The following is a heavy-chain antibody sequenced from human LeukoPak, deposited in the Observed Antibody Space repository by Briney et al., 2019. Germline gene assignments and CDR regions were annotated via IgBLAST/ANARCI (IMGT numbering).Heavy chain of an antibody. CDR2: ISSDGSNK. V-gene: IGHV3-30*18. D-gene: IGHD3-22*01. CDR3: VKDLWNYYDSSGVPDY. J-gene: IGHJ4*02. Sequence: GRSLRLSCAASGFTFSSYGMHWVRQAPGKGLEWMAVISSDGSNKYYVDSVKGRFTISRDNSKNTLYLQMNSLRAEDTAVYYCVKDLWNYYDSSGVPDYWGQGTLVTVSS. CDR1: GFTFSSYG.